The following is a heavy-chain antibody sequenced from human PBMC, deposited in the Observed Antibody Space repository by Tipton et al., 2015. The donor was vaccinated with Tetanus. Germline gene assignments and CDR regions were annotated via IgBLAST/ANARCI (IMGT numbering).Heavy chain of an antibody. J-gene: IGHJ4*01. D-gene: IGHD2-21*02. CDR3: ATVGLVTASVKY. V-gene: IGHV4-31*11. Sequence: TLSLTCAVSGGSLSMGTYYWGWIRQPPGKGLEWIGYISYTGTTHYNPSLKSRVTISLDRSKNQFSLKLTSVTAADTAVYYCATVGLVTASVKYWGQGTLVTVSS. CDR1: GGSLSMGTYY. CDR2: ISYTGTT.